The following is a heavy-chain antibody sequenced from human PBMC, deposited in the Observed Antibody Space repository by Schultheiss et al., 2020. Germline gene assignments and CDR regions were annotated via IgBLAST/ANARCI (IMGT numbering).Heavy chain of an antibody. Sequence: GESLKISCAASGFTFSSYAMSWVRQAPGKGLEWVSAISGSGGSTYYADSVKGRFTISRDNSKNTLYLQMNSLRAEDTAVYYCAKDPLYCTNGVCYQDWFDPWGQGALVTVSS. V-gene: IGHV3-23*01. J-gene: IGHJ5*02. CDR2: ISGSGGST. D-gene: IGHD2-8*01. CDR1: GFTFSSYA. CDR3: AKDPLYCTNGVCYQDWFDP.